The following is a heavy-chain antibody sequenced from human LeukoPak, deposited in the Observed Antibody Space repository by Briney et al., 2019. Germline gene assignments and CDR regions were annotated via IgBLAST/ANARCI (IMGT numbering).Heavy chain of an antibody. CDR1: GFTVSSNS. CDR3: ARVTTSGSYKFDN. CDR2: IYTSGST. D-gene: IGHD3-10*01. J-gene: IGHJ4*02. Sequence: GGSLRLSCAASGFTVSSNSISWVRQAPGKGLEWVSLIYTSGSTYYADSVKGRFTISRDISKNTLYLQMNSLRAEDTAVYYCARVTTSGSYKFDNWGQGTLVTVSS. V-gene: IGHV3-53*01.